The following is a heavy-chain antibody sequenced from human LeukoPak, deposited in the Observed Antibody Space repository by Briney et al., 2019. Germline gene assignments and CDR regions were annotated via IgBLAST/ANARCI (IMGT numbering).Heavy chain of an antibody. D-gene: IGHD2-15*01. V-gene: IGHV4-59*01. Sequence: SETLSLTCTVSGGSISSYYWSWIRQPPGKGLEWIGYIYYSGSTNYNPSLKSRVTISVDTSKNQFSLKLSSVTAADTAVYYCAIYCSGDSCYRFGAFDIWGQGTMVTVSS. CDR1: GGSISSYY. J-gene: IGHJ3*02. CDR2: IYYSGST. CDR3: AIYCSGDSCYRFGAFDI.